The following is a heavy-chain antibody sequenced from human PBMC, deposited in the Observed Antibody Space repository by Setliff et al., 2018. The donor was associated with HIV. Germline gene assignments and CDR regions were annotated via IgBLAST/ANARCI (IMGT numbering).Heavy chain of an antibody. CDR3: TRDPRLVDF. V-gene: IGHV3-11*05. CDR1: GFTFSDHY. D-gene: IGHD2-8*02. Sequence: AGGSLRLSCAASGFTFSDHYMTWIRQAPGKGLEWISYIRGDSTSINYADSVKGRFTISRDNAKNALYLQMNSLRAEDTAVYYCTRDPRLVDFWGQGTMVTVSS. CDR2: IRGDSTSI. J-gene: IGHJ3*01.